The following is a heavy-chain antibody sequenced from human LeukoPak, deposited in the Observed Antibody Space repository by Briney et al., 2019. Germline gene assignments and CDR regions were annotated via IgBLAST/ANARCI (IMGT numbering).Heavy chain of an antibody. D-gene: IGHD2-2*01. Sequence: GESLKISCKGSGYSFTSYWIGWVRQAPGQGLEWMGIINPSGGSTTYAQKFQGRVTMTRDRSTSTVYMELSSLRSEDTAVYYCAREGKYCSSTSCLGWFDPRGQGTLVTVSS. CDR2: INPSGGST. CDR1: GYSFTSYW. J-gene: IGHJ5*02. V-gene: IGHV1-46*01. CDR3: AREGKYCSSTSCLGWFDP.